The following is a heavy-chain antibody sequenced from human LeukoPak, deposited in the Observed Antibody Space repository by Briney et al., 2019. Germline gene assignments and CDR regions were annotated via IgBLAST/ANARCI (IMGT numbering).Heavy chain of an antibody. Sequence: GSLRLSCAASGFTFNNYALHWVRQAPGKGLDFVSAISSNGGTTYYANSVKGRFTISRDNSKNTLYLQMGSLRAEDMAVYYCARDREIYRGYCSGGSCSAWGQGTLVTVSS. CDR2: ISSNGGTT. D-gene: IGHD2-15*01. CDR3: ARDREIYRGYCSGGSCSA. V-gene: IGHV3-64*01. CDR1: GFTFNNYA. J-gene: IGHJ5*02.